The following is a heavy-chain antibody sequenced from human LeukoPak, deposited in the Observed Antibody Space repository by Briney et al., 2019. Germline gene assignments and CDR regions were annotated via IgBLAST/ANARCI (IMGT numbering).Heavy chain of an antibody. CDR2: SHDTGST. Sequence: PSETLTLTCTVSGGSNSTYYWSWIRQSPGKGLDWIGYSHDTGSTNYNPSLKSRVSISVDRSKSQFSLHLSSGTAADTAVYFCARVEPYSYYFGMDVWGRGTTVTVSS. J-gene: IGHJ6*02. D-gene: IGHD1-26*01. CDR1: GGSNSTYY. CDR3: ARVEPYSYYFGMDV. V-gene: IGHV4-59*08.